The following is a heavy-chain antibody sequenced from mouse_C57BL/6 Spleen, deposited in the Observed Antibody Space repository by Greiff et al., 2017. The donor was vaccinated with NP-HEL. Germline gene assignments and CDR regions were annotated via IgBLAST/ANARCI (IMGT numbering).Heavy chain of an antibody. J-gene: IGHJ4*01. D-gene: IGHD1-1*01. CDR3: ASFYYYGSSHYAMDY. V-gene: IGHV3-6*01. Sequence: EVQLQQSGPGLVKPSQSLSLTCSVTGYSITSGYYWNWIRQFPGNKLEWMGYISYDGSNNYNPSLKNRISITRDTSKNQFFLKLNSVTTEDTATYYCASFYYYGSSHYAMDYWGQGTSVTVSS. CDR2: ISYDGSN. CDR1: GYSITSGYY.